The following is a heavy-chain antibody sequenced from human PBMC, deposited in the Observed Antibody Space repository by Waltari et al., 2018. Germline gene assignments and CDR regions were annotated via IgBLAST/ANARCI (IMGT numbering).Heavy chain of an antibody. V-gene: IGHV3-21*01. CDR3: S. CDR1: GFTFSTYS. CDR2: ISSSSSSI. J-gene: IGHJ4*02. Sequence: EVQLVDSGGGLVKPGGSLRLSCAASGFTFSTYSMNWVRQVPGKGLEWVSSISSSSSSIYYADSVKGRFTISRDNAKNSLDLQMNSLRVGRDGYNIDSWGQGTLVTVSS. D-gene: IGHD2-21*01.